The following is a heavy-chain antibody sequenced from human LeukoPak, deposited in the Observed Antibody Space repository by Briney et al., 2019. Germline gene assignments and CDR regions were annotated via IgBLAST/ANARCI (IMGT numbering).Heavy chain of an antibody. CDR2: ISGSGGST. Sequence: GGSLRLSCEASGFTFSSYAMSWVRQAPGKGLEWVSAISGSGGSTYYADSVKGRFTISRDNSKNTLYLQMNSLRAEDTAVYYCARASHLYYFDYWGQGTLVTVSS. CDR3: ARASHLYYFDY. J-gene: IGHJ4*02. V-gene: IGHV3-23*01. D-gene: IGHD6-6*01. CDR1: GFTFSSYA.